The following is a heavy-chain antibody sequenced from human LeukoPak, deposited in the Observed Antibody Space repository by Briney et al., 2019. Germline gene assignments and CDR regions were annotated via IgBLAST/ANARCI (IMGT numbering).Heavy chain of an antibody. J-gene: IGHJ6*02. CDR3: ARRAVADPYYYYYGMDV. CDR1: GGSFSGYY. CDR2: INHSGST. V-gene: IGHV4-34*01. D-gene: IGHD6-19*01. Sequence: SETLSLTCAVYGGSFSGYYWSWIRQPPGKGLEWIGEINHSGSTNYNPSLKSRVTISVDTSKDQFSLKLSSVTAADTAVYYCARRAVADPYYYYYGMDVWGQGTTVTVSS.